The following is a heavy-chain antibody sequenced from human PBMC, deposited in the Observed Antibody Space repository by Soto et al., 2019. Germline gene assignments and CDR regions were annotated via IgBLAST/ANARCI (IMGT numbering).Heavy chain of an antibody. CDR2: IIPIFGTA. Sequence: SVKVSCKASGGTFSSYAISWVRQAPGQGLEWMGGIIPIFGTANYAQKFQGRVTITADESTSTAYMELSSLRSEDTAVYYCARDSDYYGSGSYPKARGFDPWGQGTLVTVSS. D-gene: IGHD3-10*01. CDR3: ARDSDYYGSGSYPKARGFDP. V-gene: IGHV1-69*13. J-gene: IGHJ5*02. CDR1: GGTFSSYA.